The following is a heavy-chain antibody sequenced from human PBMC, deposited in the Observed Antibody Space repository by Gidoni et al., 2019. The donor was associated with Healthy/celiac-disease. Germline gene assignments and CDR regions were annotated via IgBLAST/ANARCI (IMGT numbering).Heavy chain of an antibody. CDR3: ARDGVDTMVRGVSFDY. J-gene: IGHJ4*02. Sequence: EVQLVESGGGLVQPGGSRRLSCAASGFTFSSYWMSWVRQAPGKGLEWVANIKQDGSEKYYVDSVKGRFTISRDNAKNSLYLQMNSLRAEDTAVYYCARDGVDTMVRGVSFDYWGQGTLVTVSS. D-gene: IGHD3-10*01. V-gene: IGHV3-7*03. CDR2: IKQDGSEK. CDR1: GFTFSSYW.